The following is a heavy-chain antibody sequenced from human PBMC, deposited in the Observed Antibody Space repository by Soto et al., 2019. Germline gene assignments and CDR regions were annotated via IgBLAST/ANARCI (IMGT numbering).Heavy chain of an antibody. CDR2: INHNTNT. J-gene: IGHJ5*02. V-gene: IGHV4-34*01. CDR3: ARGVRLCHGSFDP. D-gene: IGHD2-21*01. Sequence: QVHLQQWGAGLLKPSEPLSLTCAVYGGSFSDTYWYWLRQPQGKGLEGIEEINHNTNTIYNPSHTDRVNRSEDTSKNHSAVQWASVTAAGTGVYCWARGVRLCHGSFDPWGQGTLVTVSS. CDR1: GGSFSDTY.